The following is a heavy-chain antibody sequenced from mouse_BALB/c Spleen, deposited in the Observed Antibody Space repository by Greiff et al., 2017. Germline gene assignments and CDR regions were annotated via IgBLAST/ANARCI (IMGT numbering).Heavy chain of an antibody. J-gene: IGHJ1*01. CDR2: IDPANGNT. CDR3: AIYYSYDGGYLDV. D-gene: IGHD2-14*01. CDR1: GFNIKDTY. V-gene: IGHV14-3*02. Sequence: VQLQQSGAELVKPGASVKLSCTASGFNIKDTYMHWVKQRPEQGLEWIGRIDPANGNTKYDPKFQGKATITADTSSNTAYLQLSSLTSEATAVYYCAIYYSYDGGYLDVWGEGTTVTVSS.